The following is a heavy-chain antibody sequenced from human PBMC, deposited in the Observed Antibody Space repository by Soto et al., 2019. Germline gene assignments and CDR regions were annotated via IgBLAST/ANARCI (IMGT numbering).Heavy chain of an antibody. Sequence: SETLSLTCTVSGGSISSGGYYWSWIRQHPGKGLEWIGYIYYSGGTYYNPSLKSRVTISVDTSKNQFSLKLSSVTAADTAVYYCARVHLSDFDIWGQGTMVTVSS. CDR3: ARVHLSDFDI. CDR2: IYYSGGT. V-gene: IGHV4-31*03. CDR1: GGSISSGGYY. J-gene: IGHJ3*02.